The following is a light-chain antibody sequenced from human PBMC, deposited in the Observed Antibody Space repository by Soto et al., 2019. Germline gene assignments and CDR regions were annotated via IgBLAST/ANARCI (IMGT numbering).Light chain of an antibody. Sequence: QSALTQPRPVSGSPGQSVTFSCTGTSSDVGGYNYVSWYQQHPGKAHEFMIYDVRKRPSRVPDCFSGSKSGNTASLTISGLQAEDEGDYYCCSYAGSYTVVFGRGTKLTV. CDR1: SSDVGGYNY. CDR3: CSYAGSYTVV. V-gene: IGLV2-11*01. J-gene: IGLJ2*01. CDR2: DVR.